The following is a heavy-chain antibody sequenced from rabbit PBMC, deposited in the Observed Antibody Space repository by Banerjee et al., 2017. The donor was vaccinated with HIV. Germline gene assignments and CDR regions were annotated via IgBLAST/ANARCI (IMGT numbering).Heavy chain of an antibody. V-gene: IGHV1S45*01. J-gene: IGHJ4*01. CDR1: GFSFSNKYV. CDR3: GRDRDGDAGYGSLAL. D-gene: IGHD6-1*01. Sequence: QEQLEESGGDLVKPEGSLTLPCTASGFSFSNKYVMCWVRQAPGKGLEWIACINTSSGNTVYASWAKGRFTISKTSSTTVTLQMTSLTVADTATYFCGRDRDGDAGYGSLALWGPGTLVTVS. CDR2: INTSSGNT.